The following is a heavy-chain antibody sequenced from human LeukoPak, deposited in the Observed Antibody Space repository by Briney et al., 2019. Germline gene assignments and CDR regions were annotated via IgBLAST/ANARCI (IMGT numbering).Heavy chain of an antibody. V-gene: IGHV3-7*01. CDR1: GFTLRYYW. Sequence: GGSLRLSCAASGFTLRYYWMNWVRQAPGKGLEWVANINLHGSVKLHVDSVEGRFTISRDNAKNSLFLQMTSLKVEDTAVYYCAAWGLYNYWGQGTLVTVSS. D-gene: IGHD7-27*01. CDR2: INLHGSVK. CDR3: AAWGLYNY. J-gene: IGHJ4*02.